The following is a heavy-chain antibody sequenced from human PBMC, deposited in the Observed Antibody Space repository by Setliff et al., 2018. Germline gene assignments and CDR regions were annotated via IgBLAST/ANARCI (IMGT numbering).Heavy chain of an antibody. D-gene: IGHD6-19*01. CDR3: ARGVSSVSWTPRY. Sequence: TLSLTCHVSGDSMNDNHWTWIRQPPGKGLEWIGYIYTSGGTNYNPSLKSRVTISVDMSKNQFSLKLSSVIAADTAVYYCARGVSSVSWTPRYWGRGILVTVSS. CDR1: GDSMNDNH. CDR2: IYTSGGT. V-gene: IGHV4-4*08. J-gene: IGHJ4*02.